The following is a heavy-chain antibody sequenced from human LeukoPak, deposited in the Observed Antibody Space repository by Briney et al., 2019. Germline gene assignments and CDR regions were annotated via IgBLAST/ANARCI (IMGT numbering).Heavy chain of an antibody. D-gene: IGHD6-19*01. V-gene: IGHV1-69*05. Sequence: SVKVSCKASGGTFSSYSISWVRQAPGQGLEWMGRIIPIFGTPNYAQKFQGRVTITTDESTSTAYMELSSLRSDDTVVYYCARGPYGWYYFDYWGQGTLVTVSS. CDR1: GGTFSSYS. CDR2: IIPIFGTP. J-gene: IGHJ4*02. CDR3: ARGPYGWYYFDY.